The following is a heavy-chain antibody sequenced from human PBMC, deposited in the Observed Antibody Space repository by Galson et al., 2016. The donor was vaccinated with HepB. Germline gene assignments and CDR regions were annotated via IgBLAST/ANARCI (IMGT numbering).Heavy chain of an antibody. CDR1: GFTFSDYY. CDR2: ISSCSSYT. Sequence: SLRLSCAASGFTFSDYYMNWIRQAPGKGLEWISYISSCSSYTNYADSVRGRFTIPRDNAKNTLFLQMNSLRAEDTAVYYCARDIHYYDFSGHGYWGQGTLVTVSS. D-gene: IGHD3/OR15-3a*01. J-gene: IGHJ4*02. CDR3: ARDIHYYDFSGHGY. V-gene: IGHV3-11*06.